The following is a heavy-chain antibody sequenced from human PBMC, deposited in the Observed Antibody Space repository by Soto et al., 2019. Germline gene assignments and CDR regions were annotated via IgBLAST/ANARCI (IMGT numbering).Heavy chain of an antibody. V-gene: IGHV1-18*01. CDR3: AREYHQNWFGP. J-gene: IGHJ5*02. CDR2: ISAYNGNT. CDR1: GYTFTSYG. Sequence: QVKLVQSGAWVKKPGASVKDSCKASGYTFTSYGITWVRQAPGQGLEWMGWISAYNGNTNYAQKLQGRVTMTTDTSTRTAYLELRSVRSDDTAVYYCAREYHQNWFGPWGQGTLVTV. D-gene: IGHD2-2*01.